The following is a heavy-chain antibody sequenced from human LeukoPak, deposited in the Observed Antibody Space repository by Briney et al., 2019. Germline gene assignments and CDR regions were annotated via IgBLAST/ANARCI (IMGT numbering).Heavy chain of an antibody. Sequence: GGSLRLSCAASGFTFSSYSMNWVRQAPAKGLEWVSSITSSGSYIYYADSVKGRFTISKDNAKNSLFLQMNSLRAEDTAVYYCARPARPFRGVGWFDPWGQGTLVTVSS. J-gene: IGHJ5*02. CDR2: ITSSGSYI. CDR1: GFTFSSYS. D-gene: IGHD3-16*01. V-gene: IGHV3-21*01. CDR3: ARPARPFRGVGWFDP.